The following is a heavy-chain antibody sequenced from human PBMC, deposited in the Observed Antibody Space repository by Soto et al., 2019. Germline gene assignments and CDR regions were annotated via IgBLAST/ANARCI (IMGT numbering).Heavy chain of an antibody. V-gene: IGHV4-34*01. CDR1: GGSFSDTY. CDR2: INHNTNN. J-gene: IGHJ5*02. CDR3: SRGVRLFRVRFDP. D-gene: IGHD2-15*01. Sequence: QVHLQQWGAGLLKPSETLSLTCAVDGGSFSDTYWNGFRQPPGKGLEWSGEINHNTNNNYNPSLKGRVPLSVDTSQDHFSLKLTSVTAADTAVYYCSRGVRLFRVRFDPWCQGTLVTVSS.